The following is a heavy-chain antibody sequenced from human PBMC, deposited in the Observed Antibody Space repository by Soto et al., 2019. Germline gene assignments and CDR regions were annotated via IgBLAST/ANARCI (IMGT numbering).Heavy chain of an antibody. J-gene: IGHJ6*02. CDR3: ARGAYYYYCGMDV. V-gene: IGHV3-74*01. CDR1: GFTFSSYW. CDR2: INSDGSST. Sequence: EVQLVESGGGVVQPGGSLRLSCAASGFTFSSYWMHWFRQAPGQGLVWVSSINSDGSSTSYADSVKGRFTISRDNAKNTLYLQMNSLKAEYTAVYYCARGAYYYYCGMDVWGQGTTVTVSS.